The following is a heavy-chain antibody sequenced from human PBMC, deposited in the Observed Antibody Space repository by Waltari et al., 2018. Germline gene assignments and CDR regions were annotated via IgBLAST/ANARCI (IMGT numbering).Heavy chain of an antibody. CDR3: ARVRSVVGEGVY. CDR1: GFTLRSYE. V-gene: IGHV3-48*03. J-gene: IGHJ4*02. Sequence: EVQLVESGGGLVQPGGSLSLSCAVSGFTLRSYEMNWVRQAPGKGLEWVAYISSSDKTRYADSVKGRFTISRDNAKNSLYLQMSSLRAEDTAIYYCARVRSVVGEGVYWGQGTLVTVSS. D-gene: IGHD2-15*01. CDR2: ISSSDKTR.